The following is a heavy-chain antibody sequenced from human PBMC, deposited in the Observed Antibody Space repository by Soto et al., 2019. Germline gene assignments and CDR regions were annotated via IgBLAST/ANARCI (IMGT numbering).Heavy chain of an antibody. CDR2: ISSSSSTI. CDR1: GFTFSSYS. D-gene: IGHD3-3*01. J-gene: IGHJ3*02. CDR3: AREGGTIVGVVRAFDI. Sequence: GGSLRLSCAASGFTFSSYSMNWVRQAPGKGLEWVSYISSSSSTIYYADSVKGRFTISRDNAKNSLYLQMNSLRDEDTAVYYCAREGGTIVGVVRAFDIWGQGTMVTVSS. V-gene: IGHV3-48*02.